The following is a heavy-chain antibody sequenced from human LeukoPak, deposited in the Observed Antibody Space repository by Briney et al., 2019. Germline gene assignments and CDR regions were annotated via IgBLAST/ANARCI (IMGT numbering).Heavy chain of an antibody. V-gene: IGHV1-69*05. CDR1: GGTFSSYA. Sequence: SVKVSCKASGGTFSSYAISWVRQAPGQGLEWMGRIIPIFGTANYAQKFQGRVTITTDESTSTAYMELSSLRSEDTAVYYCARGVGATMPHYFDYWGQGTLVTVS. D-gene: IGHD1-26*01. CDR2: IIPIFGTA. CDR3: ARGVGATMPHYFDY. J-gene: IGHJ4*02.